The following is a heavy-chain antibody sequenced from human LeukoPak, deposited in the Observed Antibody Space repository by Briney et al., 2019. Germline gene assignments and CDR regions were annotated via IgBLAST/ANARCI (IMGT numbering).Heavy chain of an antibody. J-gene: IGHJ4*02. Sequence: GGSLRLSCAAPGFTFSSYAMSWVRQAPGKGLEWVSAISGSGGSTYYADSVKGRFTISRDNSKNTLYLQMNSLRAEDTAVYYSAKDNGWFGELLGYWGQGTLVTVSS. D-gene: IGHD3-10*01. CDR3: AKDNGWFGELLGY. CDR2: ISGSGGST. V-gene: IGHV3-23*01. CDR1: GFTFSSYA.